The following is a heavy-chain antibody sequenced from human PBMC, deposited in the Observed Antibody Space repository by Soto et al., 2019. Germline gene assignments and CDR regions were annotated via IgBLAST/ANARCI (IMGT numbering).Heavy chain of an antibody. CDR2: INHSGST. V-gene: IGHV4-34*01. CDR1: GGSFSGYY. Sequence: QVQLQQWGAGLLKPSETLSLTCAVYGGSFSGYYWSWIRQPPGKGLEWIGEINHSGSTNYNPSLKRRVTISVDTSKNQFSLKLSSVTAADTAVYYCARSLWFGESNWFDPWGQGTLVTVSS. CDR3: ARSLWFGESNWFDP. D-gene: IGHD3-10*01. J-gene: IGHJ5*02.